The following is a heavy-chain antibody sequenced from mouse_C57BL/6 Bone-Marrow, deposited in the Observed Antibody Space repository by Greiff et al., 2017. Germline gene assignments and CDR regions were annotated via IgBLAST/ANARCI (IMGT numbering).Heavy chain of an antibody. CDR2: ISYDGSN. D-gene: IGHD1-1*01. J-gene: IGHJ3*01. V-gene: IGHV3-6*01. CDR3: AREEVYGSSYGWFAY. Sequence: ESGPGLVKPSQSLSLTCSVTGYSITSGYYWNWIRQFPGNKLEWMGYISYDGSNNYNPSLKNRISITRDTSKNQFFLKLNSVTTEDTATYYCAREEVYGSSYGWFAYWGQGTLVTVSA. CDR1: GYSITSGYY.